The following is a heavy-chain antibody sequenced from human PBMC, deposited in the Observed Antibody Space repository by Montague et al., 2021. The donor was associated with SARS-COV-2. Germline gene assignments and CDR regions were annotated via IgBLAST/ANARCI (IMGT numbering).Heavy chain of an antibody. D-gene: IGHD3-22*01. CDR1: GFTFSSYA. J-gene: IGHJ6*02. Sequence: SLRLSCAASGFTFSSYAMHWVRQAPGKGLEWVAVISYDGSNKYYADSVKGRFTISRDNSKNTLYLQMNSLRAEDTAVYYCARDTYDSSGYSDAMDVWGQGTTVTVSS. V-gene: IGHV3-30-3*01. CDR3: ARDTYDSSGYSDAMDV. CDR2: ISYDGSNK.